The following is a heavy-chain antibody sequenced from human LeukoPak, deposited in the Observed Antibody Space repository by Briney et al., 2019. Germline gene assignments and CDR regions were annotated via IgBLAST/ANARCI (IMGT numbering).Heavy chain of an antibody. V-gene: IGHV3-21*01. Sequence: GGSLRLSCAASGFTFSSYSMNWVRQAPGKGLEWVSSISSSSSYIYYADSVKGRFTISRDNAKNSLYLQMNSLRAEDTAVYYCARGTVVTEPPDYWGQGTLVTVSS. CDR2: ISSSSSYI. CDR1: GFTFSSYS. D-gene: IGHD4-23*01. J-gene: IGHJ4*02. CDR3: ARGTVVTEPPDY.